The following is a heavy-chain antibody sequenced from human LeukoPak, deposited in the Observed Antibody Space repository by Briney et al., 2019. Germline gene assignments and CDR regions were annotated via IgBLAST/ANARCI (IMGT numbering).Heavy chain of an antibody. V-gene: IGHV1-69*13. CDR1: GGTFNNYA. D-gene: IGHD3-10*01. CDR2: IIPIFDTA. Sequence: ASVKVSCKASGGTFNNYAFSWVRQAPGQGLEWMGGIIPIFDTAHYAQKFQGRVTITADESTSTAYMELSSLRSEDTAVYYCARDATLLRFGETLGGNFDYWGQGTLVTVSS. CDR3: ARDATLLRFGETLGGNFDY. J-gene: IGHJ4*02.